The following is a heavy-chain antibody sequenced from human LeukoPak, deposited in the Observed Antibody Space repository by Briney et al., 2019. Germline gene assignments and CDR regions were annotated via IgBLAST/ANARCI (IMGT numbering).Heavy chain of an antibody. D-gene: IGHD3-22*01. CDR1: GGSISSSSYH. CDR2: IYYSGST. CDR3: ARLPRGYYDSSGHPTYYFDY. V-gene: IGHV4-39*01. J-gene: IGHJ4*02. Sequence: PSETLSLTCTVSGGSISSSSYHWGWIRQPPGKGLEWIGSIYYSGSTYYNPSLKSRVTISVDTSKNQFSLKLSSVTAADTAVYYCARLPRGYYDSSGHPTYYFDYWGQGTLVTVSS.